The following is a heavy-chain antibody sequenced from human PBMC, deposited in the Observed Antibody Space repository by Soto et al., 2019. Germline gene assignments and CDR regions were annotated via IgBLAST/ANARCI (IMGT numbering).Heavy chain of an antibody. J-gene: IGHJ6*02. Sequence: QVQLQESGPGLVKPSETLSLTCTVSGGSISNYYWNWIRQPPGKGLEWIGNIHYSGSTHYNPSLKGRLTVSVDMSKNQFSLQLSSVTAADTAVYYCAGNDDVLTGGGDLDVWGQGTTVSVSS. CDR3: AGNDDVLTGGGDLDV. CDR2: IHYSGST. D-gene: IGHD3-9*01. V-gene: IGHV4-59*08. CDR1: GGSISNYY.